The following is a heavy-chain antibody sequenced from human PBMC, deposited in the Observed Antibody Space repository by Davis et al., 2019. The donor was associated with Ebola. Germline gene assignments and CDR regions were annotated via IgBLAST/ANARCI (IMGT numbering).Heavy chain of an antibody. D-gene: IGHD5-18*01. J-gene: IGHJ6*02. CDR2: IYYSRSN. CDR1: GGSISSCCYY. Sequence: PSESLSLSCTVSGGSISSCCYYWSCKRQPPGKGLEWIGSIYYSRSNYYNPYHQSRVTISVDTSKYQFSLKMSSVTAADTAVYYCARHPLSYGYYGMDVWGQGTTVTVSS. CDR3: ARHPLSYGYYGMDV. V-gene: IGHV4-39*01.